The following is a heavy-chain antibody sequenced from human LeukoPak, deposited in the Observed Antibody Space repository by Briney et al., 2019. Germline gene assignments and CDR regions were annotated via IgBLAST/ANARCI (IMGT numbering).Heavy chain of an antibody. J-gene: IGHJ3*02. CDR3: AREKRITMVRRGSDAFDI. CDR1: GFTFSSYA. D-gene: IGHD3-10*01. Sequence: PGGSLRLSCAASGFTFSSYAMSWVRQAPGKGLEWVSSISSSSSYIYYADSVKGRFTISRDNAKNSLYLQMNSLRAEDTAVYYCAREKRITMVRRGSDAFDIWGQGTMVTVSS. CDR2: ISSSSSYI. V-gene: IGHV3-21*01.